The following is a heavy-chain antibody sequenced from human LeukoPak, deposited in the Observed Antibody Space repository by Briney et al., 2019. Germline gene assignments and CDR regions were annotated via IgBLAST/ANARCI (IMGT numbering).Heavy chain of an antibody. J-gene: IGHJ4*02. CDR1: GGSISSSSYY. Sequence: SETLSLTCTVSGGSISSSSYYWGWIRQPPGKGLEWIGYIYYSGSTNYNPSLKSRVTISVDTSKNQFSLKLSSVTAADTAVYYCARGVAGTSLSFEPWGQGTLVTVSS. CDR3: ARGVAGTSLSFEP. CDR2: IYYSGST. V-gene: IGHV4-61*05. D-gene: IGHD6-19*01.